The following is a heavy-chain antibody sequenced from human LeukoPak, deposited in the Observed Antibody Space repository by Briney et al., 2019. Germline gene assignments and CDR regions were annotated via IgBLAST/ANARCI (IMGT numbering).Heavy chain of an antibody. V-gene: IGHV3-23*01. CDR3: AKGSGYYGSDAEYYFDY. J-gene: IGHJ4*02. CDR2: IVGSGAKT. D-gene: IGHD2-21*02. CDR1: GFTFATYV. Sequence: PGGSLRLSCAASGFTFATYVITWVRQAPGKGLEWVADIVGSGAKTFYADSVKGRFTISRVNSKNTLYLQMNSLRAEDSALYFCAKGSGYYGSDAEYYFDYWGQGTLVAVSS.